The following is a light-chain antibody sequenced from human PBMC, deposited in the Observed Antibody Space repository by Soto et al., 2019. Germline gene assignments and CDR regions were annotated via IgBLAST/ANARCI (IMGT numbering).Light chain of an antibody. CDR2: EAS. Sequence: DFQMTQSPSSLSASVGDRVTITCRASQDISAHLAWYQHKPGKVPNLLIYEASTLHSGVPSRFSGGGSGTDFTLTISSLQPEDVATYYCQKYNRTPRTFGQGTKVELK. V-gene: IGKV1-27*01. CDR1: QDISAH. CDR3: QKYNRTPRT. J-gene: IGKJ1*01.